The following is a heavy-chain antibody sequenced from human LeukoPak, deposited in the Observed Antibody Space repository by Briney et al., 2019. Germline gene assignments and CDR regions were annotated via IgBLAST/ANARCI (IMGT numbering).Heavy chain of an antibody. CDR3: ARYTTSTLPNWFDS. CDR2: IYYTGST. Sequence: SETLSLACTVSGGSISGYFWSWIRQPPGKGLEWIGYIYYTGSTSYNPSLTSRVTMSLDTSKNQFSLRLSSVTAADTAIYYCARYTTSTLPNWFDSWGQGTLVTVSS. CDR1: GGSISGYF. D-gene: IGHD2/OR15-2a*01. J-gene: IGHJ5*01. V-gene: IGHV4-59*08.